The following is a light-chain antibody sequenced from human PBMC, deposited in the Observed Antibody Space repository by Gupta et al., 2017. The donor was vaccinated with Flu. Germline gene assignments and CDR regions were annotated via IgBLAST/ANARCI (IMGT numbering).Light chain of an antibody. CDR2: SAS. CDR3: LQDYNYPRT. J-gene: IGKJ4*01. Sequence: PSSVSACEGDRVTNTCRASQGIRNDLGWYQQKPGKAPKLLIYSASSLQSGVPSRFSGSGSGTDFTLTINSLQPEDFASYYCLQDYNYPRTFGGGTRVDIK. V-gene: IGKV1-6*01. CDR1: QGIRND.